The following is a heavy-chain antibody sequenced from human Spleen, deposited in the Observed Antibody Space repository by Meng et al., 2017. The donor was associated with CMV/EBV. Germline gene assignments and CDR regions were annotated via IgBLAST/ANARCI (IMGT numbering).Heavy chain of an antibody. J-gene: IGHJ2*01. D-gene: IGHD3-10*01. Sequence: KASGGTFSSYAISWERQAPGQGLEWMGRIIPILGITNYAQKFQGSVTITADKFTSTAFMELSSLTSEDTAVYYCARTTTTSRGYFDLWGRGTLVTVSS. V-gene: IGHV1-69*04. CDR2: IIPILGIT. CDR3: ARTTTTSRGYFDL. CDR1: GGTFSSYA.